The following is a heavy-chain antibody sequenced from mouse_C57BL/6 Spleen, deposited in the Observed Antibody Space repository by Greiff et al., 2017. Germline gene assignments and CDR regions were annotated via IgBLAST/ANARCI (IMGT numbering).Heavy chain of an antibody. V-gene: IGHV5-6*01. CDR3: ASVMMTTRYFDV. J-gene: IGHJ1*03. Sequence: EVQLVESGGDLVKPGGSLKLSCAASGFTFSSYGMSWVRQTPDKRLEWVATISSGGSYTYYPDSVKGRFTISRDNAKNTLYLQMSSLKSEDTAMYYCASVMMTTRYFDVWGTGTTVTVSS. CDR2: ISSGGSYT. D-gene: IGHD2-4*01. CDR1: GFTFSSYG.